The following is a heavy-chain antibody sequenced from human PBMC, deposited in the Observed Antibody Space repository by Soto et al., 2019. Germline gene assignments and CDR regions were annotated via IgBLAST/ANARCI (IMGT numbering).Heavy chain of an antibody. CDR3: ARAPTGYYYDSSGYY. D-gene: IGHD3-22*01. J-gene: IGHJ4*02. Sequence: QVQLVQSGAEVKKPGASVKVSCKASGYTFTGYGISWVRQAPGQGLEWMGWISAYNGNTNYAQKLQGRVTMTTDTSTSTAYMELRSLRSDDTAVYYCARAPTGYYYDSSGYYWGQGTLVTVSS. V-gene: IGHV1-18*01. CDR1: GYTFTGYG. CDR2: ISAYNGNT.